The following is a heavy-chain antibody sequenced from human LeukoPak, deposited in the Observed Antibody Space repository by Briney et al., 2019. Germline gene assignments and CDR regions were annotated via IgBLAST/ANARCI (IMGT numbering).Heavy chain of an antibody. D-gene: IGHD6-19*01. J-gene: IGHJ3*02. CDR1: GVSIRSKY. Sequence: SETLSLTCTVFGVSIRSKYWSWLRQPPGKRLEWLGYISSSGTTNYNPSLKSRVTISVDTSKNQFSLHLRSVTAADTAVYYCARDLAGPNDAFDIWGRGTVVTVSS. V-gene: IGHV4-59*01. CDR2: ISSSGTT. CDR3: ARDLAGPNDAFDI.